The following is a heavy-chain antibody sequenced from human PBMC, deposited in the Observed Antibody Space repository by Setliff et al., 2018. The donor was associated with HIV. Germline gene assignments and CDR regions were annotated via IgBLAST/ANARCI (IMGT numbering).Heavy chain of an antibody. J-gene: IGHJ4*02. V-gene: IGHV4-39*07. CDR3: ARDPGYTSGSTFHFDY. D-gene: IGHD5-18*01. Sequence: SETLSLTCTVSGGSISSSSYYWGWIRQPPGKGLEWIGEINHGGSTIYNPSLKSRVTISIDTSKNQFSLSLRSVTAADTAVYFCARDPGYTSGSTFHFDYWGQGTLVTVSS. CDR1: GGSISSSSYY. CDR2: INHGGST.